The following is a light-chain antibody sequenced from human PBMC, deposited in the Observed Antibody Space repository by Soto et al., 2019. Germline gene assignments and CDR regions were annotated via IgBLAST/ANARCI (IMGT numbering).Light chain of an antibody. J-gene: IGKJ4*01. CDR2: GAS. Sequence: EIVLTQSPGTLSLSPGERATLSCMASQSVSNNYLAWYQQKPGQAPRLLIYGASNRATGIPDRFSGSGSGTEFTLTISGLQSEDFATYYCQQYGSSPPVTFGGGTKVDIK. CDR3: QQYGSSPPVT. V-gene: IGKV3-20*01. CDR1: QSVSNNY.